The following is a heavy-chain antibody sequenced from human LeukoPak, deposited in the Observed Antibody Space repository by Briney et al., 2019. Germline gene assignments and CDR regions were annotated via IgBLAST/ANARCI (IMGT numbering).Heavy chain of an antibody. CDR1: GGSISSYY. Sequence: SETLSLTCTVSGGSISSYYWSWIRKPPGKGLEWIGYIYYSGSTSYNPSLKSRVTISVGTSKNQFSLKLSSVTAADTAVYYCARVPNSGWYYFDYWGQGTLVTVSS. CDR3: ARVPNSGWYYFDY. D-gene: IGHD6-19*01. J-gene: IGHJ4*02. CDR2: IYYSGST. V-gene: IGHV4-59*01.